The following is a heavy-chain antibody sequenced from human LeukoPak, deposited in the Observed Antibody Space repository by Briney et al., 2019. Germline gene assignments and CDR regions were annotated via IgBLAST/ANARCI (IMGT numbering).Heavy chain of an antibody. CDR3: AKDRCSGGIGCYYYYMDV. Sequence: GGSLRLSCAASGFSLSNYGMHWARQAPGKGLEWVAFIHNDRTNKQYADSVKGRFTISRDNSKNTLYLEINSLTPEDTAVYYCAKDRCSGGIGCYYYYMDVWGKGTTVTISS. J-gene: IGHJ6*03. V-gene: IGHV3-30*02. D-gene: IGHD2-15*01. CDR1: GFSLSNYG. CDR2: IHNDRTNK.